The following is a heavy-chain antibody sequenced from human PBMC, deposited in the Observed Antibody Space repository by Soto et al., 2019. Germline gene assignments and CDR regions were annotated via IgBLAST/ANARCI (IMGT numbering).Heavy chain of an antibody. Sequence: QLHLVQSGAEVKKPGASVKVSCKTSGYTFSAYYMHWVRQAPGQGLEWMGWINPKSGGTLYAQKFQGRVTMTRDTSISTAYMELSRLRSDDTAVYYCARVGTFAYDTSGYSVYWGQGTLVTVSS. CDR2: INPKSGGT. CDR1: GYTFSAYY. CDR3: ARVGTFAYDTSGYSVY. V-gene: IGHV1-2*02. J-gene: IGHJ4*02. D-gene: IGHD3-22*01.